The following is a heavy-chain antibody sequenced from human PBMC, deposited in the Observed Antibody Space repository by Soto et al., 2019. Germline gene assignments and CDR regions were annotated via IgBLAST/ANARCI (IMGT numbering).Heavy chain of an antibody. CDR2: IIPIFGTA. CDR3: ARAGLQTAYGMDV. CDR1: GGTFSSYA. Sequence: SVKVSCKASGGTFSSYAISWVRQAPGQGLEWMGGIIPIFGTANYAQKYQGRVTITADESTSTAYMELSSLRSEDTAVYYCARAGLQTAYGMDVWGQGTTVTVSS. D-gene: IGHD5-12*01. J-gene: IGHJ6*02. V-gene: IGHV1-69*13.